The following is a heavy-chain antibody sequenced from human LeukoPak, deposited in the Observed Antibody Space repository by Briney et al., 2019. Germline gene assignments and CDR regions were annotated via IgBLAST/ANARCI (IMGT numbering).Heavy chain of an antibody. J-gene: IGHJ4*02. CDR3: AKYRLSGRRDYDY. CDR2: IGTSAGDT. D-gene: IGHD3-16*02. Sequence: PGGSLRFSCAASGFTFSTYAMTWVRQAPGKGLEWVSAIGTSAGDTYYADSVKGRFTVSRDNSKNTLYLQMSSLRAEDTAVYYCAKYRLSGRRDYDYWGQGILVTVSS. CDR1: GFTFSTYA. V-gene: IGHV3-23*01.